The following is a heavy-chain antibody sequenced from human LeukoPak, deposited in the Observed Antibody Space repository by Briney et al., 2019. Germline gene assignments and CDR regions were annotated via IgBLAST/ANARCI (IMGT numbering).Heavy chain of an antibody. CDR1: GFTFSDYS. D-gene: IGHD2/OR15-2a*01. CDR3: AKAFVPYYYGMDV. J-gene: IGHJ6*02. V-gene: IGHV3-23*01. Sequence: GGSLRLSRAASGFTFSDYSMRWVRQAPGKGLEWVSSISGTGDVSKYADSVKGRFTISRDNSKNTLYLQVNSLRAEETAVYYCAKAFVPYYYGMDVWGQGTTVTVS. CDR2: ISGTGDVS.